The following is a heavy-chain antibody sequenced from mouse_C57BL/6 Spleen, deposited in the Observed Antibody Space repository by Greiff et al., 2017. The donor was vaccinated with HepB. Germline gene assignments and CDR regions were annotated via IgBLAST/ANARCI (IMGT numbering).Heavy chain of an antibody. Sequence: SGPELVKPGASVKISCKASGYAFSSSWMNWVKQRPGKGLEWIGRIYPGDGDTNYNGKFKGKATLTADKSSSTAYMQLSSLTSEDSAVYFCARGGPTDVWGTGTTVTVSS. V-gene: IGHV1-82*01. CDR3: ARGGPTDV. CDR1: GYAFSSSW. D-gene: IGHD1-1*01. J-gene: IGHJ1*03. CDR2: IYPGDGDT.